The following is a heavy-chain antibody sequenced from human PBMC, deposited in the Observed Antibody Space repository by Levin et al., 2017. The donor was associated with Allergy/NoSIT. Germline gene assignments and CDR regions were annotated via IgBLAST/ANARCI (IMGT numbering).Heavy chain of an antibody. CDR3: TTGNSWYGVGY. V-gene: IGHV4-39*01. CDR1: GGSSSSSTYY. J-gene: IGHJ4*02. Sequence: PGGSLRLSCTVSGGSSSSSTYYWGWIRQPPGKGLEWIGSNYYSESTYYNPSLKSRVTISVDTSKNQVSLKLTSVTAADTAVYYCTTGNSWYGVGYWGQGTLVIVSS. D-gene: IGHD6-13*01. CDR2: NYYSEST.